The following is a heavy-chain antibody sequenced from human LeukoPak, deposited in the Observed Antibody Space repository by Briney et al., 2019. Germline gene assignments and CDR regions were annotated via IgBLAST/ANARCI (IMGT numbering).Heavy chain of an antibody. D-gene: IGHD5-24*01. Sequence: GGSLRLSCEASGFTFSSYAMSWVRQAPGKGLEWVSAISGSGGSTYYADSVKGRFTISRDNSKNTLYLQMNSLRAEDTAAYYCAKARDGYSNYFDYWGQGTLVTVSS. CDR3: AKARDGYSNYFDY. J-gene: IGHJ4*02. CDR2: ISGSGGST. V-gene: IGHV3-23*01. CDR1: GFTFSSYA.